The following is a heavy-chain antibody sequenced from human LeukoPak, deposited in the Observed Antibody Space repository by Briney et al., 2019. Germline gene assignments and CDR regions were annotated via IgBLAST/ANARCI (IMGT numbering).Heavy chain of an antibody. V-gene: IGHV4-34*01. CDR1: GGSFSGYY. J-gene: IGHJ6*02. CDR3: ARVDILTGTYGMDV. Sequence: KTSETLSLTCAVYGGSFSGYYWSWIRQPPGKGLEWIGEINHSGSTNYNPSLKSRVTMSVDTSKNQFSLKLSSVTAADTAVYYCARVDILTGTYGMDVWGQGTTVTVSS. CDR2: INHSGST. D-gene: IGHD3-9*01.